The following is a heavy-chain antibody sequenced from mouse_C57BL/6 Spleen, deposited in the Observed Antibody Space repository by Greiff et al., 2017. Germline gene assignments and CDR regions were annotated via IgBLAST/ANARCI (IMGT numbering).Heavy chain of an antibody. Sequence: EVQLVEPGGGLVKPGGSLKLSCAASGFTFSDYGMHWVRQAPEKGLEWVAYISSGSSTIYYADTVKGRFTISRDNAKNTLFLQMTSLRSEDTAMYYCARDYYGSSYDAMDYWGQGTSVTVAS. D-gene: IGHD1-1*01. CDR2: ISSGSSTI. CDR1: GFTFSDYG. V-gene: IGHV5-17*01. J-gene: IGHJ4*01. CDR3: ARDYYGSSYDAMDY.